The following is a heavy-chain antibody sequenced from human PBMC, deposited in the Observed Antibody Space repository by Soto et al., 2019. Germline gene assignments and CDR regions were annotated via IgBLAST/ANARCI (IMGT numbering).Heavy chain of an antibody. CDR1: GFTFSSYS. CDR3: ARKNTYYYDSSGRMDV. Sequence: EVQLVESGGGLVQPGGSLRLSCAASGFTFSSYSMNWVRQAPGKGLEWVSYISSSSSTIYYVDSVKGRFTISRDNAKNSLYLQMNSLRDEDTAVYYCARKNTYYYDSSGRMDVWGQGTTVTVSS. J-gene: IGHJ6*02. CDR2: ISSSSSTI. D-gene: IGHD3-22*01. V-gene: IGHV3-48*02.